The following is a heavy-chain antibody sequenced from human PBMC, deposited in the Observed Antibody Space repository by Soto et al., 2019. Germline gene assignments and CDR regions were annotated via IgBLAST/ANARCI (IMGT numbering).Heavy chain of an antibody. Sequence: GGSLRLSCAASGFTFSSYGMHWVRQAPGKGLEWVSSIGGSGGTTYYADSVKGRFTISRDNSKNTLYLQMNSLRAEDTAVYYCAKTSAFDIWGQGTMVTVSS. CDR2: IGGSGGTT. J-gene: IGHJ3*02. CDR1: GFTFSSYG. CDR3: AKTSAFDI. V-gene: IGHV3-23*01.